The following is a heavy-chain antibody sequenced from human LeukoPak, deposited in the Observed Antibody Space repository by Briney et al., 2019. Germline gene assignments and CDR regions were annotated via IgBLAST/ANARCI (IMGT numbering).Heavy chain of an antibody. D-gene: IGHD4-17*01. CDR3: ARARATVTRISSFDI. CDR1: GFTFNSYA. J-gene: IGHJ3*02. CDR2: ISFDGTHD. Sequence: GGSLRLSCAASGFTFNSYAMTWVRQAPGKGLEWVAVISFDGTHDFYADSVKGRFTISRDNSKNTLYLQMNSLRADDTAVYYCARARATVTRISSFDIWGQGTMVTVSS. V-gene: IGHV3-30*04.